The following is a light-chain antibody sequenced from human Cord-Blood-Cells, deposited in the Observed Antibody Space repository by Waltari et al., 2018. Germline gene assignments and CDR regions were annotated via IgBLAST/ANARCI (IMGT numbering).Light chain of an antibody. Sequence: DIQMTQSPSSLSASVGDRVTITCRASQSISSYLNWYQQKPGKAPKLLIYAASSLQSGVPSRFSGSGSGTDVTLTISSLQPEEFATYYCQQSYSTPPLTFGGGTKVEIK. CDR3: QQSYSTPPLT. V-gene: IGKV1-39*01. CDR1: QSISSY. J-gene: IGKJ4*01. CDR2: AAS.